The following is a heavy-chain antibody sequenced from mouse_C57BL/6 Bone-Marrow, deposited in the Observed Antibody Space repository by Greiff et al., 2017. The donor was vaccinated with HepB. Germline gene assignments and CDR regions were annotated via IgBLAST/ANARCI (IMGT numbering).Heavy chain of an antibody. CDR2: IDPETGGT. D-gene: IGHD1-1*01. CDR1: GYTFTDYE. Sequence: VQGVESGAELVRPGASVTLSCKASGYTFTDYEMHWVKQTPVHGLEWIGAIDPETGGTAYNQKFKGKAILTADKSSSTAYMELRSLTSEDSAVYYCTRPYGSSYGYFDVWGTGTTVTVSS. V-gene: IGHV1-15*01. CDR3: TRPYGSSYGYFDV. J-gene: IGHJ1*03.